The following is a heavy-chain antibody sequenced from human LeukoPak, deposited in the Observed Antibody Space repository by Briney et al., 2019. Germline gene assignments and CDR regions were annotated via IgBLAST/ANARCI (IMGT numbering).Heavy chain of an antibody. J-gene: IGHJ4*02. CDR3: ARVHDREVFDY. CDR1: GYRFTSYW. Sequence: GEALKIPWKGSGYRFTSYWIGRVPQMPGKGLEWMRIIYSGGSDTRYSPSFQGQVTISADKSISTAYLQWSSLKASETAMYYCARVHDREVFDYWGQGTLVTVSS. V-gene: IGHV5-51*01. D-gene: IGHD1-1*01. CDR2: IYSGGSDT.